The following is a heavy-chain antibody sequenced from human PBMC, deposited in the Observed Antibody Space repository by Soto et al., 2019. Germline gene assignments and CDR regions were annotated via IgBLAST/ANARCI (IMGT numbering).Heavy chain of an antibody. V-gene: IGHV5-51*01. CDR1: GYSLSTYW. CDR2: IYPDDSDT. Sequence: GESLKISCKGSGYSLSTYWLGWVCQMPGKGLEWIGIIYPDDSDTIYNPSFQGQVTISADKSITTAYLQWRSLKPSDSAIYYCARMPRGFGEPNWFDPWGHGTLVTVSS. CDR3: ARMPRGFGEPNWFDP. D-gene: IGHD3-10*01. J-gene: IGHJ5*02.